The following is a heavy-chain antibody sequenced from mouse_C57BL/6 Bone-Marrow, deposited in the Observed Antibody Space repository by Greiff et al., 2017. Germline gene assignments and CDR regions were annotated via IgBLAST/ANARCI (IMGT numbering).Heavy chain of an antibody. Sequence: DVMLVESGGGLVKPGGSLKLSCAASGFTFSSYAMSWVRQTPEKRLEWVATISDGGSYTYYPDNVKGRFTISRDNAKNNLYLQMSHLKSEDTAMYYCANFAYWGQGTLVTVSA. J-gene: IGHJ3*01. V-gene: IGHV5-4*03. CDR1: GFTFSSYA. CDR2: ISDGGSYT. CDR3: ANFAY.